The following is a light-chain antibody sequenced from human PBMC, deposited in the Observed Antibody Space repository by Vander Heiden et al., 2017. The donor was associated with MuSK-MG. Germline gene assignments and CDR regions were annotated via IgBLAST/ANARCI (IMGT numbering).Light chain of an antibody. Sequence: EIVLTQSPGTLSLSPGDRATLSCRPSQSVTSNYLAWYQQKPGQAPRLLIYGASRRATGIPDRFSGGGSGTDFTLTVSRLEPDDSAVYYCQQYRAAPPMYSFGQGTKLEIK. V-gene: IGKV3-20*01. CDR3: QQYRAAPPMYS. J-gene: IGKJ2*03. CDR1: QSVTSNY. CDR2: GAS.